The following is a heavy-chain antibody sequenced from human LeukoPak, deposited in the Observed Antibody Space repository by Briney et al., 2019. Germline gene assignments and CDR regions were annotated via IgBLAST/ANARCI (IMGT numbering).Heavy chain of an antibody. V-gene: IGHV1-46*01. Sequence: ASVKVSCKASGYTFTSYYMHWVRQAPGQGLEWMGIINPSGGSTSYAQKFQGRVTMTRDMSTSTVYMELSSLRSEDAAVYYCARVGSTADSPRGNTPFDYWGQGTLVTVSS. CDR1: GYTFTSYY. CDR2: INPSGGST. J-gene: IGHJ4*02. CDR3: ARVGSTADSPRGNTPFDY. D-gene: IGHD2-2*01.